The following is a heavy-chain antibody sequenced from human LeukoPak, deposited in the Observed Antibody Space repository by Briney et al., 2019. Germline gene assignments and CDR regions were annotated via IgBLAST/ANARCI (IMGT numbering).Heavy chain of an antibody. Sequence: PGVSLSFSCAASGFTVSSNYMSWVRKAPGKGLEWVSVIYSGGSTYYADSVKGRFTISRDNSKNTLYLRMNSLRAEDTAVYYCARNLGFDYWGQGTLVTVSS. V-gene: IGHV3-53*01. J-gene: IGHJ4*02. CDR1: GFTVSSNY. D-gene: IGHD3-16*01. CDR3: ARNLGFDY. CDR2: IYSGGST.